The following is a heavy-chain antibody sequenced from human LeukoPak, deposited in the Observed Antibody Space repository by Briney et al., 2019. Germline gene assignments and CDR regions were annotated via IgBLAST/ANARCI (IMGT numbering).Heavy chain of an antibody. CDR3: ARGAHTRSKWEPTVFDY. D-gene: IGHD1-26*01. Sequence: ASVKVSCKASGGTFSSYAISWVRQAPGQGLEWMGGIIPIFGTANYAQKFQGRVTITTDESTSTAYMELSSLRSEDTAVYYCARGAHTRSKWEPTVFDYWAREPWSPSPQ. J-gene: IGHJ4*02. V-gene: IGHV1-69*05. CDR1: GGTFSSYA. CDR2: IIPIFGTA.